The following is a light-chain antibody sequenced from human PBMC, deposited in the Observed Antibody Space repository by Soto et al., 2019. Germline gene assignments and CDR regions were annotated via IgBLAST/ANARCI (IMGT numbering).Light chain of an antibody. V-gene: IGLV2-8*01. J-gene: IGLJ3*02. CDR1: SSDVGGSNY. Sequence: QSALTQPPSASGSPGQSVTISCTGTSSDVGGSNYVSWYQQHPGKAPKLMIFEVSRRPSGVPDRFSGSKSGNTASLTVSGLQAEDEADYYCSSYAGSNNFVVFGGGTKVTV. CDR3: SSYAGSNNFVV. CDR2: EVS.